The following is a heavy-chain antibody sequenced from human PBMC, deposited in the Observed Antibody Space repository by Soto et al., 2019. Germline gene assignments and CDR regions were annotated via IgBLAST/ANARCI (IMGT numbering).Heavy chain of an antibody. V-gene: IGHV3-74*01. CDR1: GFTFSSYW. D-gene: IGHD2-15*01. CDR3: ARTGHYCSGGSCYFDY. Sequence: GGSLRLSCAASGFTFSSYWMHWVRQAPGKGLVWVSRINSDGSSTSYADSVKGRFTISRDNAKNTLYLQMNSLRAEDTAVYYCARTGHYCSGGSCYFDYWGQGTLVTVSS. CDR2: INSDGSST. J-gene: IGHJ4*02.